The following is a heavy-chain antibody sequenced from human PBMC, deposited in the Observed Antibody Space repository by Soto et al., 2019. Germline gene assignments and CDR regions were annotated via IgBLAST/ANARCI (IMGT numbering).Heavy chain of an antibody. D-gene: IGHD3-16*02. CDR2: IWYDGSNK. J-gene: IGHJ6*03. Sequence: QVQLVESGGGVVQPGRSLRLSCAASGFTFSSYGMHWVRQAPGKGLEWVAVIWYDGSNKYYADSVKGRFTISRDNSKNTLYLQMNSLRAEDTAVYYWARDHYDYIWGSYRPMDVWGKGTTVTVSS. CDR3: ARDHYDYIWGSYRPMDV. V-gene: IGHV3-33*01. CDR1: GFTFSSYG.